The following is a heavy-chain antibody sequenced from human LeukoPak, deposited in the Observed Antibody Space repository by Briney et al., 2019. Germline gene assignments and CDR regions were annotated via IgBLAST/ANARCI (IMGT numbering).Heavy chain of an antibody. V-gene: IGHV3-11*01. Sequence: GGSLRLSCAASGFTFSDYYMSWIRQAPGKGVEWVSYISSGGSKIYYADSVKGRFTISRDNAKNSLYLRMNSLRAEDTAVYYCARRRYVAGSDYWGQGTLVTVSS. J-gene: IGHJ4*01. CDR1: GFTFSDYY. CDR3: ARRRYVAGSDY. D-gene: IGHD6-19*01. CDR2: ISSGGSKI.